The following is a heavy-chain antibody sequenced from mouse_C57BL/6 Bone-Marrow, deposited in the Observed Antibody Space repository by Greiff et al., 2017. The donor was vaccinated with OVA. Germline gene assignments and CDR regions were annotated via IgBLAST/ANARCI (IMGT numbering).Heavy chain of an antibody. D-gene: IGHD2-3*01. Sequence: VQLQQPGAELVKPGASVKVSCKASGYTFTSYWMHWVKQRPGQGLEWIGRIHPSGSDTNYNQKFKSKATLTVDKSSSTAYMQLSSLTSADSAVYYYSIRDDAWFAYWGQGTLVTVSA. V-gene: IGHV1-74*01. CDR1: GYTFTSYW. J-gene: IGHJ3*01. CDR3: SIRDDAWFAY. CDR2: IHPSGSDT.